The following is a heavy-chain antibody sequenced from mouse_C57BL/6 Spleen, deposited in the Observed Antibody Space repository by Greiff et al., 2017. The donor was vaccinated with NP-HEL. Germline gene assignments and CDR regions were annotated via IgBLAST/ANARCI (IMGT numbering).Heavy chain of an antibody. J-gene: IGHJ4*01. Sequence: VKLQESGAELARPGASVKLSCKASGYTFTSYGISWVKQRTGQGLEWIGEIYPRSGNTYYNEKFKGKATLTADKSSSTAYMELRILTAEDSAVYFCARDYSNYDYAMDYWGQGTSVTVSS. D-gene: IGHD2-5*01. CDR2: IYPRSGNT. CDR3: ARDYSNYDYAMDY. V-gene: IGHV1-81*01. CDR1: GYTFTSYG.